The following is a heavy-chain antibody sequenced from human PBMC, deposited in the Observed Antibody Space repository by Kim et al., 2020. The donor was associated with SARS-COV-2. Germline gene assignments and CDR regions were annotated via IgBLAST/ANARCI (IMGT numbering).Heavy chain of an antibody. CDR3: ARGGGYSGYVYYYYGMDV. D-gene: IGHD5-12*01. J-gene: IGHJ6*02. CDR2: IYYSGST. Sequence: SETLSLTCTVSGGSISSYYWSWIRQPPGKGLEWIGYIYYSGSTNYNPSLKSRVTISVDTSKNQFSLKLSSVTAADTAVYYCARGGGYSGYVYYYYGMDVWGQGTTVTVSS. CDR1: GGSISSYY. V-gene: IGHV4-59*01.